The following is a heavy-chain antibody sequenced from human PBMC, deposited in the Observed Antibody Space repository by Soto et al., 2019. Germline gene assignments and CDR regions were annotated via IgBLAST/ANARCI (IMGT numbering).Heavy chain of an antibody. Sequence: ASVKVSCKASGYTFTSYGISWVRQAPGQGLEWMGWISAYNGNTNYAQKLQGRVTMTTDTSTSTAYMELRSLRSDDTAVYYCAREKYYYDSSGKNRFDYWGQGTLVTISS. CDR2: ISAYNGNT. J-gene: IGHJ4*02. CDR1: GYTFTSYG. CDR3: AREKYYYDSSGKNRFDY. D-gene: IGHD3-22*01. V-gene: IGHV1-18*01.